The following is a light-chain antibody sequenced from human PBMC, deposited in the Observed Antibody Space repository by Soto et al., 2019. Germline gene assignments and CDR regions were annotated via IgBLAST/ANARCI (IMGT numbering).Light chain of an antibody. V-gene: IGKV1-39*01. J-gene: IGKJ4*01. Sequence: DIQMPQSPSSLSASVEDSVTITCRASQSISTSLHWLQLRPGKGPRLLIYATSTLQSGVPSRFSGSGSGTDFTLTITNLQPEDSAVYYCQQGYSPLLTFGGGTRLEI. CDR1: QSISTS. CDR3: QQGYSPLLT. CDR2: ATS.